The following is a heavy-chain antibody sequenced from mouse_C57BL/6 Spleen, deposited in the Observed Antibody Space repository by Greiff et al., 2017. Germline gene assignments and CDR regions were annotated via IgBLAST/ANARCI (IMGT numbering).Heavy chain of an antibody. CDR1: GYTFTSYW. CDR2: IDPSDSET. V-gene: IGHV1-52*01. Sequence: QVQLQQSGAELVRPGSSVKLSCKASGYTFTSYWMHWVKQRPIQGLEWIGNIDPSDSETHYNQKFKDKATLTVDKSSSTAYMQLSSLTSEDSAVYYCARTYDYDVGGYYYAMDYWGQGTSVTVSS. CDR3: ARTYDYDVGGYYYAMDY. D-gene: IGHD2-4*01. J-gene: IGHJ4*01.